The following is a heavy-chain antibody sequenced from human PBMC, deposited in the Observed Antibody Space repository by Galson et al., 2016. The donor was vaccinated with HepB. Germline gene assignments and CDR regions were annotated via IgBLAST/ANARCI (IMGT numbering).Heavy chain of an antibody. CDR2: INPDGGAT. Sequence: SVKVSCKASGYPFTGYYIHWVRQAPGHGLEWMAWINPDGGATAYAQKVQDRLTVFRDTSIRTVYMDLPRFTSDDTAVYYCARGWLRELRGFDYWGQGTLVTVSS. V-gene: IGHV1-2*02. CDR1: GYPFTGYY. CDR3: ARGWLRELRGFDY. J-gene: IGHJ4*02. D-gene: IGHD1-7*01.